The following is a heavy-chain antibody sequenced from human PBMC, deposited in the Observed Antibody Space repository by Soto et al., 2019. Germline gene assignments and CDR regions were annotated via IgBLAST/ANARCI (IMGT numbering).Heavy chain of an antibody. J-gene: IGHJ5*02. CDR2: INHSGST. CDR1: GGSFSGYY. D-gene: IGHD2-15*01. CDR3: ARETGYCSGGSCGWFDP. Sequence: QVQLQQWGAGLLKPSETLSLTCAVYGGSFSGYYWSWIHQPPGKGLEWIGEINHSGSTNYNPSLKSRVTISVDTSKNQFSLKLSSVTAADTAVYYCARETGYCSGGSCGWFDPWGQGTLVTVSS. V-gene: IGHV4-34*01.